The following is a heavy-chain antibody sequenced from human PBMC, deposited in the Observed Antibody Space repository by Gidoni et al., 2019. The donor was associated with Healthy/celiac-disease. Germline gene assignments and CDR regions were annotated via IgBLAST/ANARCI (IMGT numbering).Heavy chain of an antibody. V-gene: IGHV3-30-3*01. J-gene: IGHJ4*02. CDR1: GFPFRRYA. D-gene: IGHD3-10*01. CDR2: ISYDGSNK. CDR3: ARAEITMVRGVDFDY. Sequence: QVQLVESGGGVVQPGRSLRLSCAASGFPFRRYAMHWVRQAPGKGLEWVAVISYDGSNKYYADSVKGRFTISRDNSKNTLYLQMNSLRAEDTAVYYCARAEITMVRGVDFDYWGQGTLVTVSS.